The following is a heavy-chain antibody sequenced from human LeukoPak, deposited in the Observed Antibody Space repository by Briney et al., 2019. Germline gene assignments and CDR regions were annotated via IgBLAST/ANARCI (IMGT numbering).Heavy chain of an antibody. CDR3: ARDYGGSSGWFDP. Sequence: ASVKVSCKASGYTLTNYDINWVRQATGQGLEWMGWMKPKSGETGYAQKFQGRATMTRDTSINTAYMELRSLTSEDTAVYYCARDYGGSSGWFDPWGQGTLVTVSS. V-gene: IGHV1-8*01. CDR2: MKPKSGET. J-gene: IGHJ5*02. D-gene: IGHD4-23*01. CDR1: GYTLTNYD.